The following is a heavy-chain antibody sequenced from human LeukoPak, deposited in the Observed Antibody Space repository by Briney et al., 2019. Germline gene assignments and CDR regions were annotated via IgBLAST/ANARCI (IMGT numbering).Heavy chain of an antibody. V-gene: IGHV1-24*01. CDR1: GYTLTEFS. Sequence: AASPKVSCTVSGYTLTEFSMHSVRPAPGKGLGWMGGFYTEDGETIYEQKFQGRVTMTDDTSTDTAYMELSSLRYEDTAVYYCATVHGGYDYWGQGTLVTVSS. D-gene: IGHD2-15*01. CDR3: ATVHGGYDY. CDR2: FYTEDGET. J-gene: IGHJ4*02.